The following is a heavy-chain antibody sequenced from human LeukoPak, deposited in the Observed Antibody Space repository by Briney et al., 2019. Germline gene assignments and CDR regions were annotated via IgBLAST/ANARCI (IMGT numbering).Heavy chain of an antibody. Sequence: PSETLSLTCTVSGGSISSYYWSWIRQPPGKGLEWIGYIYYSGSTNYNPSLKSRVTISVDTSKNQFSLKLSSVTAADTAVYYCAREGGTSSCWYSWWFDPWGPGTLVTVSS. CDR3: AREGGTSSCWYSWWFDP. J-gene: IGHJ5*02. CDR2: IYYSGST. D-gene: IGHD6-19*01. CDR1: GGSISSYY. V-gene: IGHV4-59*01.